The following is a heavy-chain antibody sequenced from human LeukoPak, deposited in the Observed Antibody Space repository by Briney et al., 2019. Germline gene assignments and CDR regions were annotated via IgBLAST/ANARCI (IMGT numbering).Heavy chain of an antibody. D-gene: IGHD6-13*01. Sequence: KSSETLSLTCTVSGGSISSYYWSWIRQPPGKGLEWIGYIYYSGSTNYNPSLKSRVTISVDTSKNQFSLKLSSVTAADTAVYYCARGAWQLDPGAYYYYMDVWGKGTTVTVSS. CDR2: IYYSGST. V-gene: IGHV4-59*01. CDR3: ARGAWQLDPGAYYYYMDV. J-gene: IGHJ6*03. CDR1: GGSISSYY.